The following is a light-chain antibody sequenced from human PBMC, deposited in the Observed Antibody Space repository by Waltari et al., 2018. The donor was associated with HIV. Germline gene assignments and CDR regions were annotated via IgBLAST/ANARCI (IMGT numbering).Light chain of an antibody. CDR3: QSYDDSLDGWV. CDR1: SSNLGSNT. J-gene: IGLJ3*02. V-gene: IGLV1-44*01. Sequence: QSVLTQPPSASGTPGQRVTISCSGTSSNLGSNTFNWYQQLPGTAPKLLIYSNNQRPSGVPDRFSGSKSGTSASLAITGLQAEDESDYYCQSYDDSLDGWVFGGGTKLTVL. CDR2: SNN.